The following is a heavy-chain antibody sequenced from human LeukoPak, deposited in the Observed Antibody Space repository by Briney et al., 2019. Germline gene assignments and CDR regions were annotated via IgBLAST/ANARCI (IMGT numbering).Heavy chain of an antibody. CDR1: GFTFSSYG. CDR2: IKPDGSDK. V-gene: IGHV3-7*04. Sequence: QPGRSLRLSCAASGFTFSSYGMDWVRQAPGKGLEWVANIKPDGSDKYYVDSVKGRFTISRENAKNSLYLHMNSLRAEDTAVYYCARDRIQLWSHDYWGQGTLVTVSS. J-gene: IGHJ4*02. CDR3: ARDRIQLWSHDY. D-gene: IGHD5-18*01.